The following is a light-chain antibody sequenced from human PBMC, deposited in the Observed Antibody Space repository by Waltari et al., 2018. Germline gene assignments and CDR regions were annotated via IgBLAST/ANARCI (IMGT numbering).Light chain of an antibody. J-gene: IGKJ1*01. V-gene: IGKV1-5*03. CDR3: QRYDSFSVT. Sequence: DIQLTQSPSTLSASVGDRVTITCRASQSISSWLAWYQQKPGKAPKLLIYKASSLESGVPSRFSGSASGTEFTHTISSLQPDDFATYYCQRYDSFSVTFGQGTKVEIK. CDR2: KAS. CDR1: QSISSW.